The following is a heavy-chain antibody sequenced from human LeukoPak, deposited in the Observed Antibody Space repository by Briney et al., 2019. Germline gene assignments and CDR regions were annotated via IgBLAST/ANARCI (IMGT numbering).Heavy chain of an antibody. CDR3: ARRADYFSTTGYDKFDY. CDR2: LYYSGGT. CDR1: GGSITGYY. Sequence: SETLSLTCTVSGGSITGYYWSWLRQPPGKGLEWFGYLYYSGGTDYNRSLKSRVTMSVDTSKNQFSLKLRFVTAADTAVYYCARRADYFSTTGYDKFDYWGQGSLVTVSS. D-gene: IGHD3-9*01. J-gene: IGHJ4*02. V-gene: IGHV4-59*08.